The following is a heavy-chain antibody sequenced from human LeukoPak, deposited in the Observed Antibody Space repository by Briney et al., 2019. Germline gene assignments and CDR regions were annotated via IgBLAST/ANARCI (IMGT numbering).Heavy chain of an antibody. CDR2: IGTAGDT. Sequence: GGSLRLSCAASGFTFSSYDMQWVRHATGKGVEWVSAIGTAGDTYYPGSVKCRFTISREYAKTSLYLQTNSLRAGDTAVYYCARVKGCSSTSCDHADYGMDVWGQGTTVTVSS. V-gene: IGHV3-13*04. J-gene: IGHJ6*02. D-gene: IGHD2-2*01. CDR3: ARVKGCSSTSCDHADYGMDV. CDR1: GFTFSSYD.